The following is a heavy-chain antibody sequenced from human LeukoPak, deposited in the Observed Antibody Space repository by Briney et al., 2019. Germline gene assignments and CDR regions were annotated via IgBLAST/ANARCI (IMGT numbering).Heavy chain of an antibody. CDR2: ISWNSGSI. J-gene: IGHJ4*02. CDR3: AKDKHYYGSGSLDY. D-gene: IGHD3-10*01. CDR1: GFTFDDYA. Sequence: PGGSLRLSCAASGFTFDDYAMHWVRQAPGKGLEWVSGISWNSGSIGYADSVKGRFTISRDNAKNSLYLQMNSLRAEDMALYYCAKDKHYYGSGSLDYWGQGTLVTVSS. V-gene: IGHV3-9*03.